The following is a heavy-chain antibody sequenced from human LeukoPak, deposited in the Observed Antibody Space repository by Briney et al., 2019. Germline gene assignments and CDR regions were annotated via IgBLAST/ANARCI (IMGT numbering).Heavy chain of an antibody. CDR1: GYTFTGYH. D-gene: IGHD3-3*01. CDR2: INPNSGGT. V-gene: IGHV1-2*06. J-gene: IGHJ4*02. CDR3: ARAARYYDFWSGYFLDY. Sequence: ASVKVSCKASGYTFTGYHMHWVRQAPGQGLEWMGRINPNSGGTNYAQKFQGRVTMTRDTSISTAYMELSRLRSDDTAVYYCARAARYYDFWSGYFLDYWGQGTLVTVSS.